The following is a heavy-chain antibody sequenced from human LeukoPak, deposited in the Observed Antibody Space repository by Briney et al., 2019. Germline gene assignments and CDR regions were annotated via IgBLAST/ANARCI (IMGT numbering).Heavy chain of an antibody. CDR1: GYTFTGYY. J-gene: IGHJ6*03. V-gene: IGHV1-8*03. CDR3: ARSWSKYSSGWYSNRFYYYMDV. CDR2: MNPNSGNT. D-gene: IGHD6-19*01. Sequence: GASVKVSCKASGYTFTGYYMHWVRQAPGQGLEWMGWMNPNSGNTGYAQKFQGRVTITRNTSISTAYMELSSLRSEDTAVYYCARSWSKYSSGWYSNRFYYYMDVWGKGTTVTVSS.